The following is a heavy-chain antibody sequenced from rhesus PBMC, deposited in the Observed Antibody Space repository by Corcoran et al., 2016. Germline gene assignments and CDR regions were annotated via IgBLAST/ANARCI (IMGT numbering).Heavy chain of an antibody. CDR2: IYGSGSST. CDR3: ARDRYSGSWNDAFDF. D-gene: IGHD6-25*01. CDR1: GGSISSSY. J-gene: IGHJ3*01. Sequence: QLQLQESGPGQVKPSETLSVTCAVSGGSISSSYWSWIRQAPGKGLEWIGYIYGSGSSTNYNPSLKSRVTLSVDTSKNQLSLKLSSVTTADTAVYYCARDRYSGSWNDAFDFWGQGLRVTVSS. V-gene: IGHV4-169*02.